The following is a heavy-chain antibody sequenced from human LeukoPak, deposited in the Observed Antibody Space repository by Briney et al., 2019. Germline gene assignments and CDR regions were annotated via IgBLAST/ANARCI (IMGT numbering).Heavy chain of an antibody. D-gene: IGHD1-7*01. CDR1: GFTFDDYT. Sequence: GGSLRLSCAASGFTFDDYTMHWVRQAPGEGLEWVSLISWDGGSTYYADSVKGRFTISRDNSKNSLYLQMNSLRTEDTALYYCAKASVGGELQAFDYWGQGTLVTVSS. J-gene: IGHJ4*02. CDR3: AKASVGGELQAFDY. V-gene: IGHV3-43*01. CDR2: ISWDGGST.